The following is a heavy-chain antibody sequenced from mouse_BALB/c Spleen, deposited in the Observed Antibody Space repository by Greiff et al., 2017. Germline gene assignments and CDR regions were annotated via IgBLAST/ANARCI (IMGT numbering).Heavy chain of an antibody. J-gene: IGHJ3*01. V-gene: IGHV5-6*01. Sequence: EVQLVESGGDLVKPGGSLKLSCAASGFTFSSYGMSWVRQTPDKRLEWVATISSGGSYTYYPDSVKGRFTISRDNAKNTLYLQMSSLKSEDTAMYYCARHGEYGSSGAWFAYWGQGTLVTVSA. CDR2: ISSGGSYT. D-gene: IGHD1-1*01. CDR3: ARHGEYGSSGAWFAY. CDR1: GFTFSSYG.